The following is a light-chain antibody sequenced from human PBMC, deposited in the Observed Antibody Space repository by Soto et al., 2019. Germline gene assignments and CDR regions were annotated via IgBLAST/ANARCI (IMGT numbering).Light chain of an antibody. Sequence: QSALTQPASVSGSPRQSITISCTGTSSDVGGYDYVSWYQQHPGKVPKLIIYDVSNRPSGVSSRFSGSKSGNTASLTISGLQTEDEADYYCSSYTSSYTYVFGSGTKLTVL. J-gene: IGLJ1*01. CDR3: SSYTSSYTYV. CDR1: SSDVGGYDY. CDR2: DVS. V-gene: IGLV2-14*01.